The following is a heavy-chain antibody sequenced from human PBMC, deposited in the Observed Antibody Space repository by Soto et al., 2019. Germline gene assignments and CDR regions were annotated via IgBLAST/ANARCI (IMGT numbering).Heavy chain of an antibody. V-gene: IGHV2-5*02. J-gene: IGHJ4*02. CDR3: AHRPSYCSGGSCYSGFDY. Sequence: QITLKESGPPLVKPTQTLTLTCTFSGFSLSTSGVGVGWIRQPPGKALEWLALIYWDDDKRYSPSLKSRLTITKDHSKNQVVLTMTNMDPVDTATYYCAHRPSYCSGGSCYSGFDYWGQGTLVTVSS. CDR1: GFSLSTSGVG. D-gene: IGHD2-15*01. CDR2: IYWDDDK.